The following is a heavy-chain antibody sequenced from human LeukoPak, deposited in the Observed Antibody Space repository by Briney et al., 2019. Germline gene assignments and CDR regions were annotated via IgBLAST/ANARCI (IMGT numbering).Heavy chain of an antibody. D-gene: IGHD1-1*01. Sequence: GGSLTLSCADSGFTFSTYSMNWVRQAPGKGLEWVSSISKSSYYIHYADSVKGRFTISRDNAKNSLFLQMNSLRVEDTAVYYCARGGVLEPYGAFDIWGQGTMVTVS. J-gene: IGHJ3*02. CDR3: ARGGVLEPYGAFDI. CDR1: GFTFSTYS. V-gene: IGHV3-21*01. CDR2: ISKSSYYI.